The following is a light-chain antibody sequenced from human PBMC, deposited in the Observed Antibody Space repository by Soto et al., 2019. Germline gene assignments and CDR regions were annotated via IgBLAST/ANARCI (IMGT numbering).Light chain of an antibody. CDR3: QQYDKTPPT. J-gene: IGKJ5*01. Sequence: DIQMTQSPSSLTASVGDSVTITCQASQDITNYLNWYQQKPGKAPKLLIYDASNLEPGVPSRFSGRGSGTDFIFGIRSLQREDTATSYCQQYDKTPPTFGQGTRLDIK. CDR1: QDITNY. V-gene: IGKV1-33*01. CDR2: DAS.